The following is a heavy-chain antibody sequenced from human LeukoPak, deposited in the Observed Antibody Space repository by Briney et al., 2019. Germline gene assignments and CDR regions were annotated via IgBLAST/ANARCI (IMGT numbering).Heavy chain of an antibody. CDR3: ATADKFSNWYVFDY. D-gene: IGHD6-13*01. CDR1: GGTFSSYA. CDR2: IVPIFGTA. V-gene: IGHV1-69*01. Sequence: ASVKVSCKASGGTFSSYAISWVRQAPGQGLEWMGGIVPIFGTANYAQKFQGRVTITADESTSTAYMELISLRSEDTAVYYCATADKFSNWYVFDYWGQGTLVTVSS. J-gene: IGHJ4*02.